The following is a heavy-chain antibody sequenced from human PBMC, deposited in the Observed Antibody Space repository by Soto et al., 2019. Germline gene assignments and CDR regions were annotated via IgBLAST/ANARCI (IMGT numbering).Heavy chain of an antibody. D-gene: IGHD2-21*01. CDR1: GGSFSNYY. CDR3: SPVGKLDKLFSL. J-gene: IGHJ4*02. Sequence: PSETLSLTCAVYGGSFSNYYWSWIRQPPGKGLEWIGEINQGGSTTYNPSLKSRVTMSLDTSKNQYFLKLNSVTAADTAVYYCSPVGKLDKLFSLWGQGTPVTVYS. CDR2: INQGGST. V-gene: IGHV4-34*01.